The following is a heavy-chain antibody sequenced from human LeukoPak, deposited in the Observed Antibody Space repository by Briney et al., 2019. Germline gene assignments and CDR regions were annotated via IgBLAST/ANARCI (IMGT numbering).Heavy chain of an antibody. V-gene: IGHV3-48*03. CDR1: GFTFSSYE. CDR2: ISSSGSTI. CDR3: ARAFYDFLTGYPAYFDY. Sequence: GGSLRLSCAASGFTFSSYEMNWVRQAPGKGLEWVSYISSSGSTIYYADSVKGRFTISRDNAKNSLYLQMNSLRAEDTAVYYCARAFYDFLTGYPAYFDYWGQGTLVTVSS. J-gene: IGHJ4*02. D-gene: IGHD3-9*01.